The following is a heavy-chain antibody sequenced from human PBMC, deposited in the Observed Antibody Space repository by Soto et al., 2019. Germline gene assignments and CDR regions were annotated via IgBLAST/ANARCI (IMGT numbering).Heavy chain of an antibody. D-gene: IGHD1-26*01. CDR2: ISYDGSNK. J-gene: IGHJ4*02. CDR3: ARGDEWELLRGAFDY. CDR1: GFTFSSYA. Sequence: QVQLVESGGGVVQPGRSLRLSCAASGFTFSSYAMHWVRQAPGKGLEWVAVISYDGSNKYYADSVKGRFTISRDNSKKTLYLPMNSLRAEDTAVYYCARGDEWELLRGAFDYWGQGTLVTVSS. V-gene: IGHV3-30-3*01.